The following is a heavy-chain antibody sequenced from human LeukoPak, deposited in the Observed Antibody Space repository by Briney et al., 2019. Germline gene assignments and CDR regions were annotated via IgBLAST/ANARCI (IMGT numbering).Heavy chain of an antibody. Sequence: SETLSLTCAVYGGSFSGYYWSWIRQPPGKGLEWIGEINHSGSTNYNPSLKSRVTISVDTSKNQFSLKLSSVTAADTAVYYCASVFVPRLLWFGELHWFDPWGQGTLVTVSS. CDR3: ASVFVPRLLWFGELHWFDP. CDR2: INHSGST. CDR1: GGSFSGYY. V-gene: IGHV4-34*01. J-gene: IGHJ5*02. D-gene: IGHD3-10*01.